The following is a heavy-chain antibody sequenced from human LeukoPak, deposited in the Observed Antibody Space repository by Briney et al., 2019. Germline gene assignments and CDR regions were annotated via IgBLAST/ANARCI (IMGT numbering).Heavy chain of an antibody. J-gene: IGHJ5*02. Sequence: ASVKVSCKASGYTFSSYYMHWVRQAPGQGLEWMGIINPSGGNTSYAQKFQGRVTLTRDMSTSTVYMELSSLRSEDTAVYYCARADSGGDSSGYKWFDPWGQGTLVTVSS. D-gene: IGHD3-22*01. CDR2: INPSGGNT. CDR1: GYTFSSYY. V-gene: IGHV1-46*01. CDR3: ARADSGGDSSGYKWFDP.